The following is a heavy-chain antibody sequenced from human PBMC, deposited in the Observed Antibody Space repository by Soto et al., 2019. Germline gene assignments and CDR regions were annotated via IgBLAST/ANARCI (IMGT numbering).Heavy chain of an antibody. J-gene: IGHJ5*02. D-gene: IGHD3-10*01. V-gene: IGHV4-59*01. CDR2: IYYSGST. CDR1: GGSISSYY. Sequence: ASETLSLTCTVSGGSISSYYWSWIRQPPGKRLEWIGYIYYSGSTNYNPSLKSRVTISVDTSKNQFSLKLSSVTAAYSALYYCARAFGGFGSGTYYASWGQGTLVTVSS. CDR3: ARAFGGFGSGTYYAS.